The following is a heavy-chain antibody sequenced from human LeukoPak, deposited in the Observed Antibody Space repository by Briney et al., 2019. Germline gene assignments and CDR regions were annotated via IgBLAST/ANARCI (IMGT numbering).Heavy chain of an antibody. D-gene: IGHD2-21*01. CDR1: GASISDFY. Sequence: TSGTLSLTCTVSGASISDFYWSWIRQSPGKGLEWIGYISYSGSTNFNPSLKSRVTISIDKSKNQLSLRLSSVTAADTAIYYCTRDGGDRSSSLDFDFWGQGVLVTVSS. V-gene: IGHV4-59*01. CDR2: ISYSGST. CDR3: TRDGGDRSSSLDFDF. J-gene: IGHJ4*02.